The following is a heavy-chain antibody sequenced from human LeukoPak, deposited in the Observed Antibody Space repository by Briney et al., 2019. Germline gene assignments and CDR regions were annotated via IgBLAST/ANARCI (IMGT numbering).Heavy chain of an antibody. CDR3: ARGRQWHPDYYYYYGMDV. J-gene: IGHJ6*02. CDR1: GYTFTSYD. CDR2: MNPNSGNT. Sequence: ASVKVSCKASGYTFTSYDINWVRQAAGQGLEWRGWMNPNSGNTGYAQKFQGRVTMTRNTYISTAYMELSSLRSEDAAVYYCARGRQWHPDYYYYYGMDVWGQGTTVTVSS. V-gene: IGHV1-8*01. D-gene: IGHD6-19*01.